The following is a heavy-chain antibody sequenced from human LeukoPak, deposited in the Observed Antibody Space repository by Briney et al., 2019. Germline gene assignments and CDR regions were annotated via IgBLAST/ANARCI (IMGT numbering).Heavy chain of an antibody. CDR3: ARDVPFDY. J-gene: IGHJ4*02. V-gene: IGHV1-2*06. CDR2: INPNGGGT. Sequence: ASVKVSFKTSGYPFAGYYIHWIRQAPGQGLEWMGRINPNGGGTDYAQRFQGRVTMTSDTSISRAYMELNRLTSDDTAIYYCARDVPFDYWGQGTLVTVSS. CDR1: GYPFAGYY. D-gene: IGHD6-6*01.